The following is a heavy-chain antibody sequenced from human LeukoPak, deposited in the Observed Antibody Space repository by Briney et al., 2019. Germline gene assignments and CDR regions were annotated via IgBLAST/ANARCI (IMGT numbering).Heavy chain of an antibody. Sequence: GGSLRLSCAASGFTFDDYAMHWVRQAPGKGLEWVSGISWNSGSIGYADSVKGRFTISRDNAKNSLYLQMNSLRAEDTALYYCAKDNRVPTGAFDYWGQGTLVPVSS. J-gene: IGHJ4*02. CDR1: GFTFDDYA. D-gene: IGHD5-12*01. V-gene: IGHV3-9*01. CDR2: ISWNSGSI. CDR3: AKDNRVPTGAFDY.